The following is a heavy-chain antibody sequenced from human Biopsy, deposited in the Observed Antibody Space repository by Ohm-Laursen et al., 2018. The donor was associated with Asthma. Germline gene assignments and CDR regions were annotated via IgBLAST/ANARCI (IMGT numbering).Heavy chain of an antibody. J-gene: IGHJ4*02. CDR1: GFNFHNYG. D-gene: IGHD1-26*01. Sequence: SSLRLSCAASGFNFHNYGMNWVRRAPGKGLEWVAQILFDGRKINYPDSVKGRFTISRDNSKNMVYLQMNSLRPEDTAVYYCAKDVFPGWELRRGPDYWGQGTLVTVSS. CDR2: ILFDGRKI. V-gene: IGHV3-30*18. CDR3: AKDVFPGWELRRGPDY.